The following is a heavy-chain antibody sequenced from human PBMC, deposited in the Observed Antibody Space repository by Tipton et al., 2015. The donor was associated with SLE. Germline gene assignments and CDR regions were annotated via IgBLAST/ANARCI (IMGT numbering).Heavy chain of an antibody. Sequence: TLSLTCAVYGGSFSGYYWSWLRQPPGKGLEWMGEINQSGSTNYNASLKSRVAISVDTSKNQFSLGLSSVTAADTAVYYCARSSSGYYVDYWGQGTLVSVSS. CDR3: ARSSSGYYVDY. CDR2: INQSGST. CDR1: GGSFSGYY. V-gene: IGHV4-34*01. D-gene: IGHD3-22*01. J-gene: IGHJ4*02.